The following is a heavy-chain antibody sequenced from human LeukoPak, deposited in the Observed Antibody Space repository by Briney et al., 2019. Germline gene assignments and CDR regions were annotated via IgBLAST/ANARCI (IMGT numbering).Heavy chain of an antibody. Sequence: GGSLRLSCAASGFTVSNNYMSWVRQAPGKGLEWVSAISDSGGSTYYVDSVRGRFTISRDNSKNTLYLQMNSLRAEDTAIYSCARDIRGSGNYGWFDPWGQGTLVTVSS. CDR2: ISDSGGST. D-gene: IGHD3-10*01. V-gene: IGHV3-23*01. CDR1: GFTVSNNY. J-gene: IGHJ5*02. CDR3: ARDIRGSGNYGWFDP.